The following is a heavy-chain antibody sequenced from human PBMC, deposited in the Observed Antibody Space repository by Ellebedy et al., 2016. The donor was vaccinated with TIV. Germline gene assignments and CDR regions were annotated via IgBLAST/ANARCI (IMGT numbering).Heavy chain of an antibody. CDR2: IYPGDSYT. J-gene: IGHJ4*02. D-gene: IGHD1-26*01. CDR3: ARRMGRGGTYFFYFDF. Sequence: GESLKISCKGSGYSFSNYWIGWVRQMPGKGLEWVGSIYPGDSYTRYSPSFADHVTISADESNSTTYFQWSSLKAPDTAMYYCARRMGRGGTYFFYFDFWGQGTLVTVSS. V-gene: IGHV5-51*01. CDR1: GYSFSNYW.